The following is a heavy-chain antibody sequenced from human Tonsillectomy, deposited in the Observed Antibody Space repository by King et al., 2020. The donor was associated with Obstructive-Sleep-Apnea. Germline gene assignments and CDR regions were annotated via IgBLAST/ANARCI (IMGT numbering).Heavy chain of an antibody. D-gene: IGHD3-10*01. J-gene: IGHJ3*02. CDR2: ISYDGSNK. CDR3: AKTLITMVRGSLPNDAFDI. V-gene: IGHV3-30*18. CDR1: GFTFSSYG. Sequence: VQLVESGGGVVQPGRSLRLSCAASGFTFSSYGMHWVRQAPGKGLEWVAVISYDGSNKYYADSVKGRFTISRDNSKNTLYLQMNSLRAEDTAVYYCAKTLITMVRGSLPNDAFDIWGQGTMVTVSS.